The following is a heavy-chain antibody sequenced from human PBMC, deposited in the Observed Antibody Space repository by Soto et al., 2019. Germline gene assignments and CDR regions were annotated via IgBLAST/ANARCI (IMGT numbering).Heavy chain of an antibody. CDR2: ISSHDDKT. J-gene: IGHJ4*02. Sequence: ASVKVSCKASGYIFSSNGFSWVRQAPGQGLEWMGWISSHDDKTNYAQKFQDRITLTTDTSTSTAYMELRSLRSGDTAVYYCARVEGSGTYYYYFQYWGQGTLVTVSS. V-gene: IGHV1-18*01. CDR1: GYIFSSNG. D-gene: IGHD3-10*01. CDR3: ARVEGSGTYYYYFQY.